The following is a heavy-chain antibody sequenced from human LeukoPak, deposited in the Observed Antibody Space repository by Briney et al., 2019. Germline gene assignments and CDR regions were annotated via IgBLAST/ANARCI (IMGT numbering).Heavy chain of an antibody. V-gene: IGHV4-39*01. CDR2: IYYSGST. CDR3: ALGGSGSYYLNFDY. J-gene: IGHJ4*02. Sequence: SETLSLTCTVSGGSISSSSYYWGWIRQPPGKGLEWIGSIYYSGSTYYSPSLKSRVTISVDTSKNQFSLKLSSVTAADTAVYCCALGGSGSYYLNFDYWGQGTLVTVSS. CDR1: GGSISSSSYY. D-gene: IGHD3-10*01.